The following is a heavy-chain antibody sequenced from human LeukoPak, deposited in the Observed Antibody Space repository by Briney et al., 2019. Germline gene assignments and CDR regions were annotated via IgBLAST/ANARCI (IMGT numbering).Heavy chain of an antibody. CDR2: INHSGST. Sequence: SETLSLTCAVSGGSFSGYYWSGIRQPPGKGLEWIGGINHSGSTNYNPSLNSRVTISVDKSKNQFSLQLNSVTAAHTDGDYCPGAFIDIFTGIGRGDAFDIWGQGTVVTVSS. V-gene: IGHV4-34*01. D-gene: IGHD3-9*01. J-gene: IGHJ3*02. CDR3: PGAFIDIFTGIGRGDAFDI. CDR1: GGSFSGYY.